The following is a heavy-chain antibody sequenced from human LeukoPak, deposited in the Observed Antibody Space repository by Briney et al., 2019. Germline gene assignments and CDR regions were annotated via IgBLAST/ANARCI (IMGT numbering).Heavy chain of an antibody. CDR2: IYPGDADT. J-gene: IGHJ4*02. V-gene: IGHV5-51*01. CDR3: ARTRGGDSFDY. D-gene: IGHD2-21*02. CDR1: GYSFSTYW. Sequence: GESLKISCKGSGYSFSTYWIGWVRQMPGKGLEWMGIIYPGDADTRYSPSFQGQVSISADEFISTAYLQWSSLKASDTAVYYCARTRGGDSFDYWGQGTLVAVSS.